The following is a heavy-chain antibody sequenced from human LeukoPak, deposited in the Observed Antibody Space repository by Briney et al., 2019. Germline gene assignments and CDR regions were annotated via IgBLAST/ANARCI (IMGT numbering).Heavy chain of an antibody. D-gene: IGHD4/OR15-4a*01. V-gene: IGHV4-61*01. J-gene: IGHJ4*02. Sequence: PSETLSLTCTVSGGSISSSSYYWSWIRQPPGKGLEWIGYIYYSGSTNYNPSLKSRVTISVDTSKNQFSLKLSSVTAADTAVYYCARHLTIVYYFDYWGQGTLVTVSS. CDR3: ARHLTIVYYFDY. CDR1: GGSISSSSYY. CDR2: IYYSGST.